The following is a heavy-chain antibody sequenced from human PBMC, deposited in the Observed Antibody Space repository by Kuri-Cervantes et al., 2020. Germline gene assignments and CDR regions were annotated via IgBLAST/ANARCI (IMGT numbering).Heavy chain of an antibody. CDR3: ARARSIAVAVDY. D-gene: IGHD6-19*01. V-gene: IGHV4-34*01. Sequence: SETLSLTCAVYGGSFSGYYWSWIRQPPGKGLEWIGSIYHSGSTYYNPSLKSRVTISVDTSKNQFSLKLSSVTAADTAVYYCARARSIAVAVDYWGQGTLVTVSS. J-gene: IGHJ4*02. CDR2: IYHSGST. CDR1: GGSFSGYY.